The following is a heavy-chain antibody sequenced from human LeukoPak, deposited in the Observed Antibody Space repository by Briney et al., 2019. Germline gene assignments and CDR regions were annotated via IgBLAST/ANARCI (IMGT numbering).Heavy chain of an antibody. CDR3: AKGQVLYYMDV. CDR2: ISGSGGRT. Sequence: GGSLRLSCAACGFTFSSYATRWVRQAPGKGLEWVSAISGSGGRTYYADSVKGRFTISRDNSKNTLYLQMNSLRAEDTAVYYCAKGQVLYYMDVWGKGTTVTVSS. CDR1: GFTFSSYA. V-gene: IGHV3-23*01. J-gene: IGHJ6*03.